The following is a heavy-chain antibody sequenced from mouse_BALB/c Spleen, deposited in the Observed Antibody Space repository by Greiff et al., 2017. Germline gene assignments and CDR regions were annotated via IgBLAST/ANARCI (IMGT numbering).Heavy chain of an antibody. V-gene: IGHV2-6-7*01. J-gene: IGHJ3*01. Sequence: QVQLQQSGPGLVAPSQSLSITCTVSGFSLTGYGVNWVRQPPGKGLEWLGMIWGDGSTDYNSALKSRLSISKDNSKSQVFLKMNSLQTDDTARYYCARDRDLYGTGFAYWGQGTLVTVSA. CDR1: GFSLTGYG. CDR3: ARDRDLYGTGFAY. D-gene: IGHD1-1*01. CDR2: IWGDGST.